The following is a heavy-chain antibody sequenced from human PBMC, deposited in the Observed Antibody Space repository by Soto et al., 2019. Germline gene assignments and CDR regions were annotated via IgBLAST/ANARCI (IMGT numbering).Heavy chain of an antibody. D-gene: IGHD3-3*01. CDR1: GFSLKTIGVS. CDR3: ARSTSENFWSGPFDY. J-gene: IGHJ4*02. Sequence: QITLKESGPTLVSPTQTLTLTCSFSGFSLKTIGVSVGWIRQPPGKALEWLALTYWDDDQRYSPSLKTRLTVTKDTSKNQVVLAMTNMDPVDTRTYYCARSTSENFWSGPFDYWGPGIVVTVSS. V-gene: IGHV2-5*02. CDR2: TYWDDDQ.